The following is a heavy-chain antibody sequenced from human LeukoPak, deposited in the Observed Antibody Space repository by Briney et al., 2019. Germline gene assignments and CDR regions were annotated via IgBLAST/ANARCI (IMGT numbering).Heavy chain of an antibody. V-gene: IGHV3-20*04. CDR1: GFTFSSYA. J-gene: IGHJ4*02. Sequence: PGRSLRLSCAASGFTFSSYAMRWVRQAPGKGLEWVSGINWNGGSTGYADSVKGRFTISRDNAKNSLYLQMNSLRAEDTALYYCARSLVKLDHCSGGSCYTPDYWGQGTLVTVSS. CDR2: INWNGGST. CDR3: ARSLVKLDHCSGGSCYTPDY. D-gene: IGHD2-15*01.